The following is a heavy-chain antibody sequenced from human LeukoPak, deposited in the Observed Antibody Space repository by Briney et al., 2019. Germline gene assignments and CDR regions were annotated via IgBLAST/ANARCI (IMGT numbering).Heavy chain of an antibody. CDR1: GFTISSDE. D-gene: IGHD1-1*01. CDR2: ISSSGSPI. Sequence: GGSLRLSCVASGFTISSDEMNWARQAPGKGLEWVSYISSSGSPIYYADSVKGRFSISRDTAKNSLYLQMNSLRAEDTAVYYCARGGSSRPLAHWGQGTLVTVSS. CDR3: ARGGSSRPLAH. J-gene: IGHJ4*02. V-gene: IGHV3-48*03.